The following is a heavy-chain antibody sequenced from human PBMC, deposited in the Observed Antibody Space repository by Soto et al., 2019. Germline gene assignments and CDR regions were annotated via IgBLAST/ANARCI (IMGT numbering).Heavy chain of an antibody. D-gene: IGHD3-22*01. CDR3: AKDVAPFYYDSSGYNYYFDS. CDR2: ISGSGDTT. V-gene: IGHV3-23*01. Sequence: PGGSLRLSCAASGFTFNSYAMSWVRQAPGKGLEWVSAISGSGDTTYYADSVRGRFSISRDNSKNTLYLQMNSLRVEDTAVYYCAKDVAPFYYDSSGYNYYFDSWGQGTLVTVSS. CDR1: GFTFNSYA. J-gene: IGHJ4*02.